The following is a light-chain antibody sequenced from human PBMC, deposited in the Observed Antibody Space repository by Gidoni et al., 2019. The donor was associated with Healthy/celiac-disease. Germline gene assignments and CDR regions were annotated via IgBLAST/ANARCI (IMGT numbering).Light chain of an antibody. Sequence: QSALTQPPSVARGSGPRVPLSCTGSSSNIGAGYDVHWYQQLPGTAPKPLIYGNSNRPSGVPDRFSGSKSGTSASLAITGLQAEDEADYYCQSYDSSLSGWVVFGGGTKLTVL. V-gene: IGLV1-40*01. CDR3: QSYDSSLSGWVV. CDR1: SSNIGAGYD. J-gene: IGLJ2*01. CDR2: GNS.